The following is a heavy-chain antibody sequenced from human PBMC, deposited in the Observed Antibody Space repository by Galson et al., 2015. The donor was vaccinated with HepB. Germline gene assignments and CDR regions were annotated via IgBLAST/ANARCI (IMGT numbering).Heavy chain of an antibody. CDR2: IYYSGST. CDR1: GGSISSYY. J-gene: IGHJ5*02. D-gene: IGHD2-15*01. V-gene: IGHV4-59*01. Sequence: ETLSLTCTVSGGSISSYYWSWIRQPPGKGLEWIGYIYYSGSTNYNPSLKSRVTISVDTSKNQFSLKLSSVTAADTAVYYCARGREYCSGGSCYTWLDWFDPWGQGTLVTVSS. CDR3: ARGREYCSGGSCYTWLDWFDP.